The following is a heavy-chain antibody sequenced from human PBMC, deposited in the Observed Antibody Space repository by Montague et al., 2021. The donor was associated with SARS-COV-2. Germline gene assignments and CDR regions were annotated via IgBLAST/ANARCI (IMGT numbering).Heavy chain of an antibody. CDR2: IDHTGDT. D-gene: IGHD3-22*01. V-gene: IGHV4-34*01. CDR3: ARGTRVVGITPGFRW. Sequence: SETLSLTCAVSGGSFHIFSWGWIRQSPGKGLEWIGEIDHTGDTKYNPSLKSRVTISVDKSKNQFSLNVTSMTAADTAMYYRARGTRVVGITPGFRWWGQGTQVAVPS. J-gene: IGHJ4*02. CDR1: GGSFHIFS.